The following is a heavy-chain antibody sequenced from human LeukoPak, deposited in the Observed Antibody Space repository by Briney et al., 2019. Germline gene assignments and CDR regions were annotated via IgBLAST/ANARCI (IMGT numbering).Heavy chain of an antibody. Sequence: GGSLRLSCAASGFTFRSYWMHWVRQAPGKRLVGVSRINSDGSSTTYADFVKGRFTISRDNAKNTLYLQMNSLRAEDTAVYYCARGLGATYFDSWGQGTLVTVSS. J-gene: IGHJ4*02. D-gene: IGHD1-26*01. CDR2: INSDGSST. CDR1: GFTFRSYW. V-gene: IGHV3-74*01. CDR3: ARGLGATYFDS.